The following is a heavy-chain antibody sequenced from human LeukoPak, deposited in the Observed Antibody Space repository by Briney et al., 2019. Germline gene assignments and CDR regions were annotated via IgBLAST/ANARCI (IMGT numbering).Heavy chain of an antibody. CDR2: IYYSGST. J-gene: IGHJ5*02. V-gene: IGHV4-31*03. CDR3: TRAIPALTGLGWFDP. D-gene: IGHD2-2*01. Sequence: SETLSLTCTVSGGSISSGGYYWRWIRQHPGKGLEWIGHIYYSGSTYYNPSLKSRVTISVDTSKNQFSLKLSSVTAADTAVYYCTRAIPALTGLGWFDPWGQGTLVTVSS. CDR1: GGSISSGGYY.